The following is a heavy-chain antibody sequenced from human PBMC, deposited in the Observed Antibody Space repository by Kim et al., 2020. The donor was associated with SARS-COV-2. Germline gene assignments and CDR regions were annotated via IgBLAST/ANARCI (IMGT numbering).Heavy chain of an antibody. Sequence: ASVKVSCKASGYTFTGYYMHWVRQAPGQGLEWMGRINPNSGGTNYAQKFQGRVTMTRDTSISTAYMELSRLRSDDTAVYYCARPGGYSSRAFDIWGQGTMVTVSS. D-gene: IGHD6-13*01. J-gene: IGHJ3*02. CDR3: ARPGGYSSRAFDI. V-gene: IGHV1-2*06. CDR1: GYTFTGYY. CDR2: INPNSGGT.